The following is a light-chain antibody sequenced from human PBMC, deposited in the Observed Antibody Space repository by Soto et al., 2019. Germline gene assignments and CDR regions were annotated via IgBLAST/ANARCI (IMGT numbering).Light chain of an antibody. CDR2: GAS. J-gene: IGKJ1*01. CDR1: QSVSSSY. Sequence: EIVLTQSPGTLSLSPGGRATLSCRASQSVSSSYLAWHQQKPGQAPRLLIYGASSRAIGTPDRFSGSGSGTDFTLTISRLEPEDFAVYYCQQYGSSPWTFGQGTKVEIK. CDR3: QQYGSSPWT. V-gene: IGKV3-20*01.